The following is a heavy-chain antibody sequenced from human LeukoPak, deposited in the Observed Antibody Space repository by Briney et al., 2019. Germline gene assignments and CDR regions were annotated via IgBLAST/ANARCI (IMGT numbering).Heavy chain of an antibody. J-gene: IGHJ3*02. V-gene: IGHV5-51*01. CDR2: IYPGDSDT. CDR1: GYSFTSYW. Sequence: GESLKISCKGSGYSFTSYWIGRVRQMPGKGLEWMGIIYPGDSDTRYSPSFQGQVTISADKSISTAYLQCSLKASDTAMYYCARSGSLGAFDIWGQGTMVTVSS. CDR3: ARSGSLGAFDI. D-gene: IGHD1-26*01.